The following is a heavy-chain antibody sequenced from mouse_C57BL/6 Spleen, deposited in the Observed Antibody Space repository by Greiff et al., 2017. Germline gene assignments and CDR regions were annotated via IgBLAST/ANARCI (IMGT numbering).Heavy chain of an antibody. D-gene: IGHD1-1*01. CDR2: IRSKSSNYAT. J-gene: IGHJ1*03. CDR1: GFTFNTYA. V-gene: IGHV10-3*01. CDR3: VSENDYGREGYFDV. Sequence: EVQLVESGGGLVQPKGSLKLSCAASGFTFNTYAMHWVRQAPGKGLEWVARIRSKSSNYATYYADSVKDRFTISRDDSQSMLYLQMNNLNTEDTAMYYCVSENDYGREGYFDVWGTGTTVTVSS.